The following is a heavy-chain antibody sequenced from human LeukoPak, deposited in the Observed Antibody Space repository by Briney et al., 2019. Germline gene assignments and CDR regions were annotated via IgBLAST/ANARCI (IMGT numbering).Heavy chain of an antibody. J-gene: IGHJ5*02. CDR3: ARAGVGGPYCSSTSCYSSRPFDP. V-gene: IGHV4-34*01. CDR1: GGSFSGYY. CDR2: INHSGST. D-gene: IGHD2-2*01. Sequence: SEALSLTCAVYGGSFSGYYWSWIRQPPGKGLEWIGEINHSGSTNYNPSLKSRVTMSVDTSKNQFSLKLSSVTAADTAVYYCARAGVGGPYCSSTSCYSSRPFDPWGQGTLVTASS.